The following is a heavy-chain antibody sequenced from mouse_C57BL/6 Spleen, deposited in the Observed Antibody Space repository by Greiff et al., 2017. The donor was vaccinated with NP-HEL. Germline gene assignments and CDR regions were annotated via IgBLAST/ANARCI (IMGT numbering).Heavy chain of an antibody. CDR3: AGGPISF. CDR1: GFTFSDYG. CDR2: ISSGSSTI. J-gene: IGHJ3*01. Sequence: EVKLMESGGGLVKPGGSLKLSCAASGFTFSDYGMHWVRQAPEKGLEWVAYISSGSSTIYYADTVKGRFTISRDNAKNTLFLQMTSLRSEDTAMYYCAGGPISFWGQGTLVTVSA. V-gene: IGHV5-17*01.